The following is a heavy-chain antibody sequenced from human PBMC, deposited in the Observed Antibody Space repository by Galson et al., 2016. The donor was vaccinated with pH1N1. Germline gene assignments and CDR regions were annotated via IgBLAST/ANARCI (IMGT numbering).Heavy chain of an antibody. D-gene: IGHD3-3*02. J-gene: IGHJ4*02. CDR1: GFTFGAHT. V-gene: IGHV3-21*06. Sequence: SLRLSCAASGFTFGAHTMNWVRQAPGKGLEWVASIGDSTFYADSLRGRFTISRDNAKSTLYLQMNSLRAEDTSIYYCTRDVPFTSFDYWGQGTLVTVSS. CDR2: IGDST. CDR3: TRDVPFTSFDY.